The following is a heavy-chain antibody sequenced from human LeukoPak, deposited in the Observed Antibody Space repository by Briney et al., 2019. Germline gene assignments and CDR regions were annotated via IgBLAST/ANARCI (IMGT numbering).Heavy chain of an antibody. D-gene: IGHD5-12*01. CDR3: ARANRYDLYFDY. V-gene: IGHV4-39*07. Sequence: PSETLSLTCTVSGDSISSRSYYWGWIRQPPGKGLEWIGTIYYSGSTYYNPSLKSRVTISVDTSKNQISLKLSSVTAADTAVYYCARANRYDLYFDYWGQGTLVTVSS. CDR1: GDSISSRSYY. J-gene: IGHJ4*02. CDR2: IYYSGST.